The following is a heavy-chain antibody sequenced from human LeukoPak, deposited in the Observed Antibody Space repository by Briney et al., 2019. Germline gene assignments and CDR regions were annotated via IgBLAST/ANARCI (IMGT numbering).Heavy chain of an antibody. CDR1: GGSISSYY. D-gene: IGHD4-17*01. CDR3: ARGYGKGLDY. V-gene: IGHV4-34*01. Sequence: SETLSLTCTVSGGSISSYYWSWIRQPPGKGLEWIGEINHSGSTNYNPSLKSRVTISVDTSKNQFSLKLSSVTAADTAVYYCARGYGKGLDYWGQGTLVTASS. J-gene: IGHJ4*02. CDR2: INHSGST.